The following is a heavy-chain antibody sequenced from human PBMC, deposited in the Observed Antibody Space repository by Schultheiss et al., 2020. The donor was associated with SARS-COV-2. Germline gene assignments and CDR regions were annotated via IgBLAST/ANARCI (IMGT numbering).Heavy chain of an antibody. CDR2: IYYSGST. CDR3: ARELDSSSSRVAPYYFDY. D-gene: IGHD6-6*01. Sequence: SETLSLTCTVSGGSISSYYWSWIRQPPGKGLEWIGYIYYSGSTNYNPSLKSRVTISVDTSKNQFSLQLNSVTPEDTAVYYCARELDSSSSRVAPYYFDYWGQGTLVTVSS. J-gene: IGHJ4*02. V-gene: IGHV4-59*12. CDR1: GGSISSYY.